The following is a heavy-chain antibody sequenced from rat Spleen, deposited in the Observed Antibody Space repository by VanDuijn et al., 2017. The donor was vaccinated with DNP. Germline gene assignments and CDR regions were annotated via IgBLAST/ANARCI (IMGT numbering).Heavy chain of an antibody. CDR1: GYSITSSYR. CDR2: VNSAGTT. J-gene: IGHJ4*01. CDR3: ARWPGYNPPYAMDA. Sequence: VQLQESGPGLVKTSQSLSLTCSVTGYSITSSYRWNWIRKFPGNKLEWMGSVNSAGTTNYNPSLKSRISIPRDTSKNQLFLQVNSVTTEDTATYYCARWPGYNPPYAMDAWGQGTSVTVSS. V-gene: IGHV3-3*01. D-gene: IGHD1-4*01.